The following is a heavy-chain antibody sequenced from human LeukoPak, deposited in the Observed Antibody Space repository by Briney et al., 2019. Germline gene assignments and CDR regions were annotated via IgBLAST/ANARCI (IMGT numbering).Heavy chain of an antibody. D-gene: IGHD6-13*01. J-gene: IGHJ4*02. CDR2: INPNSGGT. CDR1: GYTFTGYY. CDR3: ARTGGYSSSWSDY. Sequence: ASVKVSCKASGYTFTGYYMHWVRQAPGQELEWMGWINPNSGGTNYAQKFQGRVTMTRDTSISTAYMELSRLRSDDTAVYYCARTGGYSSSWSDYWGQGTLVTVSS. V-gene: IGHV1-2*02.